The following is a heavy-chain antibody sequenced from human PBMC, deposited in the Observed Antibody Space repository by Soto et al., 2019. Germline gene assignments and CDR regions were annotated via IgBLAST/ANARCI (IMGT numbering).Heavy chain of an antibody. D-gene: IGHD5-12*01. CDR3: AATRLGY. CDR2: IYIDGST. Sequence: EGKLVESGGGLVQPGGSLRLSCAASGYTVSRNYMSWVRQAPGKGLEWVSVIYIDGSTYYADSVKGRFTISRHNSKNTLYLQMNSLRAEDTAVYYCAATRLGYWGQGTLVTVSS. J-gene: IGHJ4*02. V-gene: IGHV3-53*04. CDR1: GYTVSRNY.